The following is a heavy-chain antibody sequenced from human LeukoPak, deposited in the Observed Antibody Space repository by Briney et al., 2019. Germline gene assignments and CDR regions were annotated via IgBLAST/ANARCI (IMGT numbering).Heavy chain of an antibody. D-gene: IGHD6-25*01. CDR1: GFTFSSYA. CDR3: ARHIAAVSYYYYGMDV. J-gene: IGHJ6*02. Sequence: PGGSLRLSCAASGFTFSSYAMSWVRQPPGKGLEWIGEINHSGSTNYNPSLKSRVTISVDTSKNQFSLKLSSVTAADTAVYYCARHIAAVSYYYYGMDVWGQGTTVTVSS. CDR2: INHSGST. V-gene: IGHV4-34*01.